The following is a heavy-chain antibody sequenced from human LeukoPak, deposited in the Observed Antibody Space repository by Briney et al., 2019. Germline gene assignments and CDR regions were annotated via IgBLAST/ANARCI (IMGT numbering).Heavy chain of an antibody. Sequence: GGSLRLSCAASGFTFSGYTMSWVRQAPGKGLEWVSTITTSDGNTYYADSVKGRFTISRDNSKNTLYLQMNSLRAEDTAVYYCAKDEDYYDSSGYLGNWGQGTLVTVSS. V-gene: IGHV3-23*01. CDR3: AKDEDYYDSSGYLGN. CDR1: GFTFSGYT. CDR2: ITTSDGNT. D-gene: IGHD3-22*01. J-gene: IGHJ4*02.